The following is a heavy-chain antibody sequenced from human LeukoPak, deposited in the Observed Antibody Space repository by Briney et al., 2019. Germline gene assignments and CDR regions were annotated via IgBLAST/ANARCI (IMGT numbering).Heavy chain of an antibody. CDR2: ISGSGGST. D-gene: IGHD3-10*01. Sequence: PGGSLRLSCAASGFNFSSYAMSWVRQTPGKGLEWVSTISGSGGSTYYADSVKGRFTISRDNSKNTLYLQMNSLRAEDTAVYYCAPDVVRRVNRYFDCWGQGTLVTVSS. CDR3: APDVVRRVNRYFDC. J-gene: IGHJ4*02. CDR1: GFNFSSYA. V-gene: IGHV3-23*01.